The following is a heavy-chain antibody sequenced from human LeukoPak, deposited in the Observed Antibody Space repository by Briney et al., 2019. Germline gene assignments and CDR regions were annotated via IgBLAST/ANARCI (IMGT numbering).Heavy chain of an antibody. V-gene: IGHV1-69*05. Sequence: SVKVSCKASGGTFSSYAISWVRQAPGQGLEWMGGIIPIFGTANYAQKFQGRVTITTDESTSTAYMELSSLRSEDTAVYYCASQGGLWRPVGYYCMDVWGKGTTVTVSS. CDR2: IIPIFGTA. J-gene: IGHJ6*03. CDR1: GGTFSSYA. D-gene: IGHD3-16*01. CDR3: ASQGGLWRPVGYYCMDV.